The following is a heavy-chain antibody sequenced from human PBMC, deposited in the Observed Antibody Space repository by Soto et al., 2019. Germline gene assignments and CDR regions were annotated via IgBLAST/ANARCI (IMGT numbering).Heavy chain of an antibody. D-gene: IGHD6-19*01. J-gene: IGHJ3*02. V-gene: IGHV4-4*07. CDR2: IYTSGST. Sequence: PSETLSLTCTLSGGSISSYYWSWIRQPAGKGLEWIGRIYTSGSTNYNPSLKSRVTMSVDTSKNQFSLKLSSVTAADTAVYYCARRGEGSGWTHDAFDIWGQVTTVTAS. CDR1: GGSISSYY. CDR3: ARRGEGSGWTHDAFDI.